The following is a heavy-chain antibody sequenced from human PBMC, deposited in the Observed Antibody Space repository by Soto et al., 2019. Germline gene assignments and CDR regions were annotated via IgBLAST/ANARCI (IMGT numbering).Heavy chain of an antibody. D-gene: IGHD3-10*01. CDR1: GFTYSSYA. CDR2: ISGSGGST. Sequence: EVQLLESGGGLVQPGGSLRLSCAASGFTYSSYAMTWVRQAPGKGLEWVSAISGSGGSTYYADSVKGRFTISRDKYKTTLYLQTNSLRAGDTAVYYCAKGGVFGEASNIWGQGTLVTVSS. J-gene: IGHJ4*02. CDR3: AKGGVFGEASNI. V-gene: IGHV3-23*01.